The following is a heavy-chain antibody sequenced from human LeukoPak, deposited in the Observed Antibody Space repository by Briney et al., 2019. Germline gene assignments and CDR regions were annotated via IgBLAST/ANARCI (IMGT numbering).Heavy chain of an antibody. CDR1: GGSISSDY. Sequence: PSETLSLTCTVSGGSISSDYWSWIRQPPGKGLEWIGYIYYSGSTNYNPSLKSRVTISVDTSKKEFSLKLSSVTAADTAVYYCARDHFYFDYWGQGTLVTVSS. CDR3: ARDHFYFDY. J-gene: IGHJ4*02. V-gene: IGHV4-59*12. CDR2: IYYSGST.